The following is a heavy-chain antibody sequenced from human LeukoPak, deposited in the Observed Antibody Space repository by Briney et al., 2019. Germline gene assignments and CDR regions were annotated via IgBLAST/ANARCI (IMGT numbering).Heavy chain of an antibody. CDR1: GYSFTSYW. V-gene: IGHV5-51*01. J-gene: IGHJ4*02. D-gene: IGHD3-22*01. CDR3: ARSYDSSGYYYVP. CDR2: IYPGDSDT. Sequence: GESLKISCKGSGYSFTSYWIGWVRQMPGKGREWMGIIYPGDSDTRYSPSFQGQVTISADKSISTAYLQWSSLKASDTAMYYCARSYDSSGYYYVPWGQGTLVTVSS.